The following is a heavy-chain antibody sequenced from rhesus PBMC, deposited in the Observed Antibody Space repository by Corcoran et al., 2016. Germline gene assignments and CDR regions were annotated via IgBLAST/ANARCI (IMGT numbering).Heavy chain of an antibody. CDR1: GYSISSNY. D-gene: IGHD1-7*02. CDR3: ASQLERRGLDV. Sequence: QVQLQESGPGLVKPSETLSLTCAVSGYSISSNYWSWIRQPPGKGLEWIEYIYGSSGSTYYNPSVKSRVTMSTDTAKNQFALKLSSVTAADTAVYYCASQLERRGLDVWGRGVLVTVSS. V-gene: IGHV4-147*01. J-gene: IGHJ5-2*02. CDR2: IYGSSGST.